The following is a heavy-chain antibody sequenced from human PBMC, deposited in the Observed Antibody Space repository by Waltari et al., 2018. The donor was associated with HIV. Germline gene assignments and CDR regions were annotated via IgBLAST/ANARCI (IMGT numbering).Heavy chain of an antibody. D-gene: IGHD2-15*01. CDR2: SNPSGNST. J-gene: IGHJ4*02. CDR1: GYTFISYY. Sequence: QVQLVQSGAEVKKPGASVKVSCKASGYTFISYYMHWVRQAPGQGLEWMGISNPSGNSTSYVQKVQGRLTMTSDTSTSTVYMELSSLRSEDTAVYYCARAPCSGGSCRLFDYWGQGTLVTVSS. V-gene: IGHV1-46*01. CDR3: ARAPCSGGSCRLFDY.